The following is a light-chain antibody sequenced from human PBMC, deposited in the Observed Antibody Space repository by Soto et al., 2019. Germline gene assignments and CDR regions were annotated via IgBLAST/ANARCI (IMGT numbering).Light chain of an antibody. CDR2: YDS. CDR1: NIGSKS. Sequence: SSELTQPPSVSVAPGKTASVACGGSNIGSKSVHWYRKKSGQAPVLVMYYDSDRPSGIPERFSGSNSGNTATLTISRVEAGDEADYYCQVWDISSGHVVFGGGTKLTVL. CDR3: QVWDISSGHVV. V-gene: IGLV3-21*01. J-gene: IGLJ3*02.